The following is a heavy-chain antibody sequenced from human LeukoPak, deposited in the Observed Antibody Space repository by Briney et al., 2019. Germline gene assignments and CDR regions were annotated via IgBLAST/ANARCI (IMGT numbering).Heavy chain of an antibody. CDR1: GFTFSSYW. V-gene: IGHV3-74*01. J-gene: IGHJ4*02. D-gene: IGHD3-16*02. CDR3: ARVKVVTSKYTTSLFDY. CDR2: INTDGSST. Sequence: GGSLSLSCAASGFTFSSYWMHWVRQAPGKGLVWVSRINTDGSSTSYADSVKGRFTISRDNAKNTLYLQMNSLRAEDTAVYYCARVKVVTSKYTTSLFDYWGQGLLVTVSS.